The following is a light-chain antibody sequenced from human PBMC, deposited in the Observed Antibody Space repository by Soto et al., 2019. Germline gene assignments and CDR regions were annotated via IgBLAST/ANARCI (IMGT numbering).Light chain of an antibody. CDR1: QSLVHSDGNTY. J-gene: IGKJ4*01. V-gene: IGKV2-30*02. CDR2: KVS. Sequence: DVVVTQSPLSLPVTLGQPASISCRSSQSLVHSDGNTYLNWFQQRPGQSPRRLIYKVSNRDSGVPDRFSGSGSGTDFTLKISRVEAEDVGVYYCMQATRWPRSFGGGTKVETK. CDR3: MQATRWPRS.